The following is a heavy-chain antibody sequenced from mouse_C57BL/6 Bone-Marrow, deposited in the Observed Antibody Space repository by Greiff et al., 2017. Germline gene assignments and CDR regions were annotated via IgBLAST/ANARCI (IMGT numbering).Heavy chain of an antibody. V-gene: IGHV5-17*01. Sequence: EVMLVESGGGLVKPGGSLKLSCAASGFTFSDYGMHWVRQAPEKGLEWVAYISSGSSTIYYADPVKGRFTISRDNAKHTLFLQMTSLRSEDTAMYYCARDDCDMAWFAYWGQGTLVTVSA. CDR3: ARDDCDMAWFAY. CDR2: ISSGSSTI. CDR1: GFTFSDYG. J-gene: IGHJ3*01.